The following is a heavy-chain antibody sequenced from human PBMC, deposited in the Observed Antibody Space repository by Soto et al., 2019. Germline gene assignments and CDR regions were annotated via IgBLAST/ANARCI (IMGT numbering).Heavy chain of an antibody. CDR3: AREPGYCSSTSFSGCYMDV. V-gene: IGHV4-4*02. J-gene: IGHJ6*03. CDR1: SGSISSSNW. Sequence: QVQLQESGPGLVKPSGTLSLTCAVSSGSISSSNWWSWVRQPPGKGLDWIGEIYHSGSTNYNPSLQMRVSISADRSQIHSSLKVRSVTAADTAVYYCAREPGYCSSTSFSGCYMDVCGKGPTVTVSS. D-gene: IGHD2-2*01. CDR2: IYHSGST.